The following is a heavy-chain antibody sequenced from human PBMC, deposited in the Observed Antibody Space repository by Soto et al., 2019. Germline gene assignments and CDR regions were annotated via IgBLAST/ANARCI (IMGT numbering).Heavy chain of an antibody. CDR2: IISSGSTI. CDR3: ARDSPRLCSSTSCRETDY. Sequence: QVQLVESGGGLVKPGGSLRLSCAASGFTFSDYYMSWIRQAPGKGLEWVSYIISSGSTIYYADSVKGRFTISRDNAKNSLYQQMNSLRAEDTAVCYCARDSPRLCSSTSCRETDYWGQGTLVTVSS. CDR1: GFTFSDYY. J-gene: IGHJ4*02. V-gene: IGHV3-11*01. D-gene: IGHD2-2*01.